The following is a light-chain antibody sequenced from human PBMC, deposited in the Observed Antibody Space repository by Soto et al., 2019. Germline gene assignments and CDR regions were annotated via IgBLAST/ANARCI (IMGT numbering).Light chain of an antibody. CDR1: QSISTY. CDR2: AAS. J-gene: IGKJ1*01. CDR3: QQSYNTPQT. V-gene: IGKV1-39*01. Sequence: DIQMTQSPSSLSASVGDRVTVTCRASQSISTYLNWYQQRPGKAPNLLIYAASNMQSGVPSRFSGNGSGTDFALTISSLQPEDFATYYCQQSYNTPQTFDQGTKVEIK.